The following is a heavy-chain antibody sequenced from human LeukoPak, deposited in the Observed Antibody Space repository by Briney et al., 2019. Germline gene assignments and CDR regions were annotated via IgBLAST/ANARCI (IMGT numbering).Heavy chain of an antibody. J-gene: IGHJ1*01. CDR1: EFTFSNFW. CDR2: IYSGGRTEYP. D-gene: IGHD6-19*01. Sequence: GGSLRLSCAASEFTFSNFWMHWVRQAPGKGPEWVSVIYSGGRTEYPEYADSVKGRFTISRDKSKNALYLQVNSLRAKDTAVYYCARSRDSSGWYPFQHWGQGTLVTVSS. CDR3: ARSRDSSGWYPFQH. V-gene: IGHV3-53*01.